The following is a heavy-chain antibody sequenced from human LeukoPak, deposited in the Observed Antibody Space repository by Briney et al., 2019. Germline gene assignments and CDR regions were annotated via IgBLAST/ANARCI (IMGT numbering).Heavy chain of an antibody. CDR3: ARRGGGTGPLPFDY. CDR2: ISGSGGNT. D-gene: IGHD3/OR15-3a*01. CDR1: GFTFSNYV. Sequence: PGGSLRLSCAASGFTFSNYVMSSGREAPGKGLEWVSPISGSGGNTYYPDSVKGRFTISRDNSKNTLDLQMNSLRAEDTAVYYCARRGGGTGPLPFDYWGQGTLVTVSP. V-gene: IGHV3-23*01. J-gene: IGHJ4*02.